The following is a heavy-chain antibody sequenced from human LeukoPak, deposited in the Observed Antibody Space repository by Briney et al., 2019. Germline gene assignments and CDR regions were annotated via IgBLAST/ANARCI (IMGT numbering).Heavy chain of an antibody. CDR2: IYYSGNT. V-gene: IGHV4-59*07. J-gene: IGHJ5*02. CDR1: SHPLSRFY. Sequence: PSDTLSLTCTVSSHPLSRFYWHWIRHPPGKGLEWIGYIYYSGNTNYNPSLKSRVTISVDTSKNQFSLNLSSVTAADTAVYYCARGGTSWFDPWGQGTLVTVSS. CDR3: ARGGTSWFDP. D-gene: IGHD2-15*01.